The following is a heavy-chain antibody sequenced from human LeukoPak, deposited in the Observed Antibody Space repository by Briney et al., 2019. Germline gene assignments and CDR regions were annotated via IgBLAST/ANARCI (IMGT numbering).Heavy chain of an antibody. V-gene: IGHV5-51*01. CDR2: IYPGDSDT. CDR3: ARLVAEYSSSSWYYYYMDV. D-gene: IGHD6-6*01. Sequence: GESLKISCKGSGYSFTSYWIGWVRPMPGKGLEWMGIIYPGDSDTRYSPSFQGQVTISADKSISTAYLQWSSLKASDTAMYYCARLVAEYSSSSWYYYYMDVWGKGTTVTVSS. J-gene: IGHJ6*03. CDR1: GYSFTSYW.